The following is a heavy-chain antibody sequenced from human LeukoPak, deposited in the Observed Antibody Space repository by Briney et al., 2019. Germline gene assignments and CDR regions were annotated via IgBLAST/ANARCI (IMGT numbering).Heavy chain of an antibody. CDR2: IIPIFGTA. V-gene: IGHV1-69*13. CDR1: GGTFSSYA. D-gene: IGHD3-22*01. Sequence: SVKVSCKASGGTFSSYAISWVRQAPGQGLEWMGGIIPIFGTANYAQKFQGRVTITADESTSTAYMELSSLRSEDTAVYYCARWTGDYFNSSGYYYGYFDYWGQGTLVTVSS. CDR3: ARWTGDYFNSSGYYYGYFDY. J-gene: IGHJ4*02.